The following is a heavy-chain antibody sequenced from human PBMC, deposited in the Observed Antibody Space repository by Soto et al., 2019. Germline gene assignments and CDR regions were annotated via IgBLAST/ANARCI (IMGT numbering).Heavy chain of an antibody. D-gene: IGHD6-19*01. J-gene: IGHJ5*02. CDR2: ITNSGGST. Sequence: SCAASGFTFSSYAMSWVRQAPGKGLEWISAITNSGGSTYYADSVKGRFTISRDNSKNTLYLQMNSLRAEDTAVYYCTNQWLDWHNWFDPWCPGTLVTVSS. CDR1: GFTFSSYA. CDR3: TNQWLDWHNWFDP. V-gene: IGHV3-23*01.